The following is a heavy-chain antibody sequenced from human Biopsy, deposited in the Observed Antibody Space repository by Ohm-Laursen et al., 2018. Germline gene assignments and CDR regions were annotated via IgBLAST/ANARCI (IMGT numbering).Heavy chain of an antibody. J-gene: IGHJ6*02. D-gene: IGHD5-18*01. CDR2: VYSSGST. CDR3: ARGIAVVRSLDV. Sequence: SDTLSLTWTVSSGSISGYYWTWIRQAPGKGLEFIGYVYSSGSTIYNPSLKSRATISLDTSRNQVSLRLSSVTAADTAVYYCARGIAVVRSLDVWGQGTTVAVSS. CDR1: SGSISGYY. V-gene: IGHV4-59*08.